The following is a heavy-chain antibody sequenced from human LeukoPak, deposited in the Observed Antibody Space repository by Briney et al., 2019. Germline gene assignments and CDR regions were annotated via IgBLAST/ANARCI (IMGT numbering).Heavy chain of an antibody. CDR1: GFTFSSYW. J-gene: IGHJ3*02. D-gene: IGHD3-22*01. CDR3: ARDHTYYYDSSESAFDI. CDR2: INSDGSST. Sequence: PGGSLRLSCAASGFTFSSYWMHWVRQAPGKGLVWVSRINSDGSSTSYADSVKGRFTISRDNAKNTLYLQMNSLRAEDTAVYYCARDHTYYYDSSESAFDIWGQGTVVTVSS. V-gene: IGHV3-74*01.